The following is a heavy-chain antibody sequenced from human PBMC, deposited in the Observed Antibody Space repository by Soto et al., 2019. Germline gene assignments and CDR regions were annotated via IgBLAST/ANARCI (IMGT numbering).Heavy chain of an antibody. CDR2: IYSGGAT. CDR3: VRNYGAV. V-gene: IGHV3-66*01. D-gene: IGHD3-16*01. Sequence: EVQLVESGGGLVQPGGSLRLSCAVSGFSVTTNHMTWVRQAPGKGLEWVSIIYSGGATDYADSVKGRLTISRDNSKNTLHLQITGLRGEHTAIYYCVRNYGAVWGQGTTVTVSS. J-gene: IGHJ6*02. CDR1: GFSVTTNH.